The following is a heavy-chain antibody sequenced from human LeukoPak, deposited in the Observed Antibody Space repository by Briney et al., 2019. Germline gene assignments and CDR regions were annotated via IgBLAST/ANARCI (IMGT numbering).Heavy chain of an antibody. V-gene: IGHV1-3*01. Sequence: ASVKVSCKASGYTFTSYAMHWVRQAPGQRLEWMGWINAGNGNTKYSQKFQGRVTITADESTSTAYMELSSLRSEDTAVYYCARGSPQQLVPWGQGTLVTVSS. CDR1: GYTFTSYA. CDR2: INAGNGNT. CDR3: ARGSPQQLVP. J-gene: IGHJ4*02. D-gene: IGHD6-13*01.